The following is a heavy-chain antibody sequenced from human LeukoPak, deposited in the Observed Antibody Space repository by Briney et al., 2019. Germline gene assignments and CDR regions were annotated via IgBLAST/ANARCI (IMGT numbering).Heavy chain of an antibody. J-gene: IGHJ4*02. CDR3: TKGGARDVWYFAY. V-gene: IGHV3-30*02. D-gene: IGHD2-8*01. Sequence: GGSLSLSCAASGFIFSSFGIHSVRQTPGKRLEWVAFVRFDGGEKYYADSVKGRFSVSKDNSKNTLYLQINSLRPEDTAVYYCTKGGARDVWYFAYWGLGVLVTVSS. CDR2: VRFDGGEK. CDR1: GFIFSSFG.